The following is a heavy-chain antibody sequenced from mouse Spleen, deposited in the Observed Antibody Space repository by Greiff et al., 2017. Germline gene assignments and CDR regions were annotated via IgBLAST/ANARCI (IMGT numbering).Heavy chain of an antibody. Sequence: QVQLQQSGAELARPGASVKMSCKASGYTFTSYTMHWVKQRPGQGLEWIGYINPSSGYTKYNQKFKDKATLTADKSSSTAYMQLSSLTSEDSAVYYCARQTGPAWFAYWGQGTLVTVSA. D-gene: IGHD4-1*01. CDR3: ARQTGPAWFAY. CDR1: GYTFTSYT. J-gene: IGHJ3*01. V-gene: IGHV1-4*01. CDR2: INPSSGYT.